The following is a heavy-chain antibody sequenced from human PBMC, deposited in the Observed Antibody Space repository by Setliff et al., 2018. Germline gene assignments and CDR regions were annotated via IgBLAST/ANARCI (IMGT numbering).Heavy chain of an antibody. CDR2: IYPGDSDT. CDR3: SRHGNVDTFDY. Sequence: PGESLKISCKGSGYRFTTYWSGWVRQVPGKGLEWMGLIYPGDSDTRYSPSFRGQVTLSADKSISTVYLQWSSLKASDTAIYYCSRHGNVDTFDYWGQGTLVTVSS. J-gene: IGHJ4*02. V-gene: IGHV5-51*01. CDR1: GYRFTTYW. D-gene: IGHD5-18*01.